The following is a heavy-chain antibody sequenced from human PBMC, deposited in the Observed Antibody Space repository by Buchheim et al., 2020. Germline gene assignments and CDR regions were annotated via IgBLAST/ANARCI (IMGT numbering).Heavy chain of an antibody. CDR2: ISSSSSYI. J-gene: IGHJ3*02. CDR1: GFTFSSYS. V-gene: IGHV3-21*01. Sequence: EVQLVESGGGLVKPGGSLRLSCAASGFTFSSYSMNWVRQAPGKGLEWVSSISSSSSYIYYADSVKGRFTISRDNAKNSLYLQMNSLRAEDTAVYYCARDISGRWLQEGPGAFDIWGQGT. CDR3: ARDISGRWLQEGPGAFDI. D-gene: IGHD5-24*01.